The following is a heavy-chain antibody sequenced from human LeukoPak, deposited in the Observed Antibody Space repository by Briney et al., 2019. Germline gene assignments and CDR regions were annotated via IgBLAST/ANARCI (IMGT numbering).Heavy chain of an antibody. CDR3: ALNYYGSGSYYKVSYMDV. J-gene: IGHJ6*03. Sequence: PGGSLRLSCAASGFTFSSYGMHWVRQAPGKGLEWVAFIQYDGSNKYYADSVKGRFTISRDNSKNTLYLQMNSLRAEDTAVYYCALNYYGSGSYYKVSYMDVWGKGTTVTISS. CDR1: GFTFSSYG. D-gene: IGHD3-10*01. CDR2: IQYDGSNK. V-gene: IGHV3-30*02.